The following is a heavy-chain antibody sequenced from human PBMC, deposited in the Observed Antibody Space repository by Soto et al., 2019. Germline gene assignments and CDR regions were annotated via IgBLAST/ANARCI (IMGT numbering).Heavy chain of an antibody. Sequence: QVQLVESGGGLVKPGGSLRLSCAASGFTFSDYYMSWIRQAPGKGLEWVSYITSSRSNFTNYADSVKGRFTISRDNAKNSVYLQMDSLRVEDTAVDYCVRDRGYSGFFYWGQGVLVTVSA. V-gene: IGHV3-11*06. CDR2: ITSSRSNFT. CDR3: VRDRGYSGFFY. J-gene: IGHJ4*02. CDR1: GFTFSDYY. D-gene: IGHD5-12*01.